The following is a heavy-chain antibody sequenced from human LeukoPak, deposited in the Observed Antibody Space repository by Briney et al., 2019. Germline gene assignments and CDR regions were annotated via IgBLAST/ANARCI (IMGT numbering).Heavy chain of an antibody. CDR3: ARDRGGSYYELPDY. Sequence: ASVKVSCKASGYMFTSYGLSWVRQAPGQGLEWMGWISAYNGNTRYAQKFQGRVTMTTDTSTSTAYMELRSLRSDDTAVYYCARDRGGSYYELPDYWGQGTLVTVSS. CDR2: ISAYNGNT. CDR1: GYMFTSYG. D-gene: IGHD1-26*01. J-gene: IGHJ4*02. V-gene: IGHV1-18*01.